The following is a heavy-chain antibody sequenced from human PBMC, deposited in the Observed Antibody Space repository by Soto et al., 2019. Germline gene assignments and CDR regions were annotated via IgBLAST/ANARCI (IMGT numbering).Heavy chain of an antibody. Sequence: QVQLVQSGAEVKKPGASVKVSCKASGYTFTSYGISWVRQAPGQGLEWMGWISAYNGNTNYAQKLQGKVTMTTDTSTSTAYMELRSLRSDDTAVYYCARSAYYYDSSGSLLYWGQGTLVTVSS. D-gene: IGHD3-22*01. CDR2: ISAYNGNT. V-gene: IGHV1-18*01. J-gene: IGHJ4*02. CDR1: GYTFTSYG. CDR3: ARSAYYYDSSGSLLY.